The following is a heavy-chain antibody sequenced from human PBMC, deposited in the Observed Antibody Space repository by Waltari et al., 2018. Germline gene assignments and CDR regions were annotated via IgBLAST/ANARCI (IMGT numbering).Heavy chain of an antibody. Sequence: QVQLQESGPGLVKPSETLSLTCAVSGYSIRSGYYWGWIRQPPGKGLEWIGSIYHSGSTYYNPSLKSRVTISVDTSKNQFSLKLSSVTAADTAVYYCARQGGYWGQGTLVTVSS. J-gene: IGHJ4*02. V-gene: IGHV4-38-2*01. CDR2: IYHSGST. CDR1: GYSIRSGYY. CDR3: ARQGGY.